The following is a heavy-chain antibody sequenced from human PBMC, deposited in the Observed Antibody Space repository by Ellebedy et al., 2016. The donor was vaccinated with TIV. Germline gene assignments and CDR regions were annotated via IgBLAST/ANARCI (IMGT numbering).Heavy chain of an antibody. CDR2: INPNSGGT. Sequence: ASVKVSXKASGYTFTGYYMHWVRQAPGQGLEWMGWINPNSGGTNYAQKFQGWVTMTRDTSISTAYMELSRLRSDDTAVYYCARDPSGSYYGSLDYWGQGTLVTVSS. J-gene: IGHJ4*02. CDR1: GYTFTGYY. D-gene: IGHD1-26*01. CDR3: ARDPSGSYYGSLDY. V-gene: IGHV1-2*04.